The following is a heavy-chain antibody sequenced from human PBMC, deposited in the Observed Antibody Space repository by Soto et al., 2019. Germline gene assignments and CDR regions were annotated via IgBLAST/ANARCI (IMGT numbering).Heavy chain of an antibody. CDR1: GVSVSETYW. J-gene: IGHJ4*02. D-gene: IGHD6-13*01. Sequence: QVHLQESGPGLVEPSETLSLTCAVSGVSVSETYWWSWVRQPPGKGLEWIGEISHRGTPHYNASLLSRVSMSTDTSRNQISLTLMSVTAADSASYFCARHVGVPGTRGFDYWGQGTRVTVSS. CDR2: ISHRGTP. CDR3: ARHVGVPGTRGFDY. V-gene: IGHV4-4*02.